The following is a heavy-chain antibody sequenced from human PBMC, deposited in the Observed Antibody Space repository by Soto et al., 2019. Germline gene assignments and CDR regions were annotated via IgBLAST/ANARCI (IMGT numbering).Heavy chain of an antibody. CDR3: ASRRYFDWLSSFYYGMDV. Sequence: PWGSLRLSCAASGCTVSSYSMNWVRQAPGKGLEWVSYISSSSSTIYYADSVKGRFTISRDNAKNSLYLQMNSLRAEDTAVYYCASRRYFDWLSSFYYGMDVWGQGTTVTVSS. D-gene: IGHD3-9*01. CDR2: ISSSSSTI. J-gene: IGHJ6*02. CDR1: GCTVSSYS. V-gene: IGHV3-48*01.